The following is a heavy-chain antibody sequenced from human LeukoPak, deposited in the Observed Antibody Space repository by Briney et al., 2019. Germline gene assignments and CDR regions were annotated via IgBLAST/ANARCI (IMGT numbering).Heavy chain of an antibody. CDR2: MYYSGST. D-gene: IGHD3-22*01. CDR3: ARHFTYYYDSSGYPRDAFDI. V-gene: IGHV4-59*08. Sequence: SETLSLTCTVSGGSISGYYWSWTRQSPGKGLVWIGYMYYSGSTNYNPSLESRITISIDMSNNQFSLTLSSVTAADTALYYCARHFTYYYDSSGYPRDAFDIWGQGTMVTVSS. CDR1: GGSISGYY. J-gene: IGHJ3*02.